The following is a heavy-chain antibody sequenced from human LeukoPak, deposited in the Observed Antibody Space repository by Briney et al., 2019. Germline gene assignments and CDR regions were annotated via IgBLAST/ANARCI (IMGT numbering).Heavy chain of an antibody. Sequence: PSETLSLTCAVSGYSISSGYYWGWIRQPPGKGLEWIGSIYYSGSTYYNPSLKSRVTISVDTSKNQFSLKLSSVTAADTAVYYCARHETAKDYGDYYFDYWGQGTLVTVSS. V-gene: IGHV4-38-2*01. CDR1: GYSISSGYY. D-gene: IGHD4-17*01. CDR2: IYYSGST. J-gene: IGHJ4*02. CDR3: ARHETAKDYGDYYFDY.